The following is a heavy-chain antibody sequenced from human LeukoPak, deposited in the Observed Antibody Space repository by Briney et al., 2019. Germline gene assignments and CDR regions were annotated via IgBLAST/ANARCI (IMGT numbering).Heavy chain of an antibody. J-gene: IGHJ4*02. Sequence: QASGTLSLTCAVSGGSISSSNWWSWVRQAPGKGLEWVAVIWYDGSNKYYADSVKGRFTISRDNSKNTLYLQMNSLRAEDTAVYYCARDHYGSLDYWGQGTLVTVSS. CDR2: IWYDGSNK. CDR3: ARDHYGSLDY. V-gene: IGHV3-33*08. CDR1: GGSISSSNW. D-gene: IGHD3-10*01.